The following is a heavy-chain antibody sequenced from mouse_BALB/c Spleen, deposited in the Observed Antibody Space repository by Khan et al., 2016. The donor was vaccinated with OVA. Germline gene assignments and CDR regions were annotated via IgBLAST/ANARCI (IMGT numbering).Heavy chain of an antibody. D-gene: IGHD1-1*01. CDR3: TRGYYYGSSSMDY. V-gene: IGHV1S50*01. J-gene: IGHJ4*01. CDR2: IYPGNGKS. CDR1: GYTFTNYY. Sequence: QVQLQQAGPELVKPGASVRISCKPSGYTFTNYYIHWVKQRPGQGLEWIGWIYPGNGKSIYNEKFKGKATLTADKSSRTAYMQLSSLTSEDSAVYFCTRGYYYGSSSMDYWGQGTSVTVSS.